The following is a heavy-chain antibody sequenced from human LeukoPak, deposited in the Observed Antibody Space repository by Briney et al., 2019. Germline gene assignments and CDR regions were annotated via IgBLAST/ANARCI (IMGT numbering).Heavy chain of an antibody. Sequence: PSETLSLTCAVYGGSFSGYYWSWIRQPPGKGLEWIGEINHSGSTNYNPSLKSRVTISVDTSKNQFSLKLSSVTAADTAVYYCARRGYCSSTSCYTLDYWGQGTLVTVSS. D-gene: IGHD2-2*02. CDR1: GGSFSGYY. V-gene: IGHV4-34*01. J-gene: IGHJ4*02. CDR2: INHSGST. CDR3: ARRGYCSSTSCYTLDY.